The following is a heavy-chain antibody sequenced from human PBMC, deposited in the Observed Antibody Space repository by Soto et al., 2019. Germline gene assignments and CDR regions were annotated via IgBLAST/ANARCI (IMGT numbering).Heavy chain of an antibody. CDR2: IYYSGST. J-gene: IGHJ6*02. CDR1: GGSISSGGYY. CDR3: ARVYSSSWPNYYYYYGMDV. V-gene: IGHV4-31*03. D-gene: IGHD6-13*01. Sequence: SETLSLTCTVSGGSISSGGYYWSWIRQHPGKGLEWIGYIYYSGSTYYNPSLKSRVTISVDTSKNQFSLKLSSVTAADTAVYYCARVYSSSWPNYYYYYGMDVWGQGTTVTVSS.